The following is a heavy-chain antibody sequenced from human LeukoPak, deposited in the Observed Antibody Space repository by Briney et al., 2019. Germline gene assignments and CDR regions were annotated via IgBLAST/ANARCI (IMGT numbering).Heavy chain of an antibody. D-gene: IGHD3-16*01. V-gene: IGHV4-34*01. Sequence: GSLRLSCAASGFTFSSYGMSWVRQAPGKGLEWIGEINHSGRTNYNPSLKSRVTISVDTSKNQFSLKLSSVTAADTAVYYCARHGPPRAGWGRKYYYMDVWGKGTTVTISS. CDR1: GFTFSSYG. CDR3: ARHGPPRAGWGRKYYYMDV. CDR2: INHSGRT. J-gene: IGHJ6*03.